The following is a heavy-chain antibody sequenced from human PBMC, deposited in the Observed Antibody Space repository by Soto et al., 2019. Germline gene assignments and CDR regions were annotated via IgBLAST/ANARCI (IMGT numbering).Heavy chain of an antibody. V-gene: IGHV4-39*01. D-gene: IGHD3-22*01. J-gene: IGHJ3*01. CDR3: ARRGGSNNDSSRLFGAFHL. CDR2: IYYSRST. Sequence: QLQLQESGPGLVKPSETLSLTCTVSGGSISSSSYYWGWIRQPAGKGLEWIGSIYYSRSTYYNPSLKSRVTISVDTSKIHFSRKLGPVTAAQPAVYFCARRGGSNNDSSRLFGAFHLWGQGTLVTVS. CDR1: GGSISSSSYY.